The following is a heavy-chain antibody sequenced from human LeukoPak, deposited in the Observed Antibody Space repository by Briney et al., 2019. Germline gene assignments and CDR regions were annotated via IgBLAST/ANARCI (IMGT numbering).Heavy chain of an antibody. Sequence: PSETLSLTCAVSGGSISSGGYSWSWIRQPPGKGLEWIGYIYHSGSTYYNPSLKSRVTISVDRSKNQFSLKLSSVTAADTAVYYCARGAYCGGDCYSLYYFDYWGQGTLVTVSS. J-gene: IGHJ4*02. D-gene: IGHD2-21*02. V-gene: IGHV4-30-2*01. CDR1: GGSISSGGYS. CDR3: ARGAYCGGDCYSLYYFDY. CDR2: IYHSGST.